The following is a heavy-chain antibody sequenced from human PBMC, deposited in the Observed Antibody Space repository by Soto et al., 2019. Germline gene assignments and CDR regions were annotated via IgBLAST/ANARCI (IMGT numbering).Heavy chain of an antibody. CDR2: ISGSGGST. CDR1: GLTFSSYA. V-gene: IGHV3-23*01. D-gene: IGHD4-4*01. Sequence: GGSLRLSCAASGLTFSSYAMSWVRQAPGKGLEWVSTISGSGGSTYYSDSVKGRFTISRDNSKNTLYLQMNSLRAEDTAVYYCATRIPTSSVISVYYWGQGTLVTVSS. CDR3: ATRIPTSSVISVYY. J-gene: IGHJ4*02.